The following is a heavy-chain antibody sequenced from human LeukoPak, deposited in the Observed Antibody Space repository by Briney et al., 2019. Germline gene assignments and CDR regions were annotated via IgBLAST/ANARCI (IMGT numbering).Heavy chain of an antibody. V-gene: IGHV7-4-1*02. Sequence: ASVKVSCKASGYTFTSYAMNWVRQAPGQGLEWMGWINTNTGNPTYAQGFTGRIVFSLDTSVSTAYLQISSLKAEDTAVYYCARELYPAYCGGDCYSSSVWFDPWGQGTLVTVSS. D-gene: IGHD2-21*02. J-gene: IGHJ5*02. CDR1: GYTFTSYA. CDR3: ARELYPAYCGGDCYSSSVWFDP. CDR2: INTNTGNP.